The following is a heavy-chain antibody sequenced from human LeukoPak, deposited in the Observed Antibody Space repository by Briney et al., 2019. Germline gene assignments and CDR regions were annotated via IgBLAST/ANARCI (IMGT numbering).Heavy chain of an antibody. CDR3: ARGGRLALPRPYAFDI. J-gene: IGHJ3*02. CDR1: GYTFTSYG. D-gene: IGHD1-26*01. V-gene: IGHV1-18*01. Sequence: ASVKVSCKASGYTFTSYGISWVRQAPGQGPEWMGWISAYNGHTNYAQKLQGRVTITTDTSTSTAYMELRSLISDDTAVYYCARGGRLALPRPYAFDIWGQGTTVTVSS. CDR2: ISAYNGHT.